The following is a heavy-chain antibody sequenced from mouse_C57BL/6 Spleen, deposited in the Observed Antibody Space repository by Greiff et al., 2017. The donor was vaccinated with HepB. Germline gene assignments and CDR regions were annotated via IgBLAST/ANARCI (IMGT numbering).Heavy chain of an antibody. CDR3: ARFITTAPYAMDY. CDR1: GYTFTSYW. J-gene: IGHJ4*01. Sequence: VRLQQSGAELAKPGASVKLSCKASGYTFTSYWMHWVKQRPGQGLEWIGYINPSSGYTKYNQKFKDKATLTADKSSSTAYMQLSSLTYEDSAFYYCARFITTAPYAMDYWGQGTSVTVSS. D-gene: IGHD1-1*01. CDR2: INPSSGYT. V-gene: IGHV1-7*01.